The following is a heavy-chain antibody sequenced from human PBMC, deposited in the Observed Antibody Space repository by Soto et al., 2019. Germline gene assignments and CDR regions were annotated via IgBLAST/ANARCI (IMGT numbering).Heavy chain of an antibody. Sequence: ASVKVSCKASGYTFTSYGISWVRQAPGQGLEWMGWISAYNGNTNYAQKLQGRVTMTTDTSTSTAYMELRSLRSDDTAVYYCARVSITIFGVVILPLDYWGQGTLVTVSS. D-gene: IGHD3-3*01. CDR1: GYTFTSYG. V-gene: IGHV1-18*01. CDR2: ISAYNGNT. J-gene: IGHJ4*02. CDR3: ARVSITIFGVVILPLDY.